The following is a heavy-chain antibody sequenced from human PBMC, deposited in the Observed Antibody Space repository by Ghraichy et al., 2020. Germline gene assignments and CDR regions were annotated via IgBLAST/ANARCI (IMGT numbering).Heavy chain of an antibody. V-gene: IGHV4-4*02. D-gene: IGHD2-2*01. CDR1: GGSISSSNW. Sequence: SETLSLTCAVSGGSISSSNWWSWVRPPPGKGLEWIGEIYHSGSTNYNPSLKSRVTISVDKSKNQFSLKLSSVTAADTAVYYCARVGQLPGGWFDPWGQGTLVTVSS. CDR3: ARVGQLPGGWFDP. J-gene: IGHJ5*02. CDR2: IYHSGST.